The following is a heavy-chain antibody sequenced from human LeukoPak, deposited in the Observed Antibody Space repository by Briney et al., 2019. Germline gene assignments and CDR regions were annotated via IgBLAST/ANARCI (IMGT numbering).Heavy chain of an antibody. CDR2: ISGGSSFI. CDR1: GFPFSSYT. Sequence: GGSLRLPCAASGFPFSSYTMNWVRQAPGKGLEWVSFISGGSSFIYYADSVKGRFTISRDNAKNSLYLQMTSLRAEDTAVYYCARDIQDSSGWFDYWGQGTLVTVSS. J-gene: IGHJ4*02. CDR3: ARDIQDSSGWFDY. V-gene: IGHV3-21*01. D-gene: IGHD6-19*01.